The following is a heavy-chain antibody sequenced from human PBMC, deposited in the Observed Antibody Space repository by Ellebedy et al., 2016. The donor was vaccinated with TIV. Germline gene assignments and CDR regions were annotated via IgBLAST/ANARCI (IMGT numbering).Heavy chain of an antibody. CDR3: AAELALAVAGLTNPHF. CDR1: GFTFSTYA. V-gene: IGHV3-23*01. D-gene: IGHD6-19*01. CDR2: ISGGGGST. Sequence: GESLKISCAASGFTFSTYAMSWVRQAPGKGLEWVSVISGGGGSTYYADSVKGRFTISRDNSKNTLYLQMNSLKTEDTAVYYCAAELALAVAGLTNPHFWGQGTLITVSS. J-gene: IGHJ4*02.